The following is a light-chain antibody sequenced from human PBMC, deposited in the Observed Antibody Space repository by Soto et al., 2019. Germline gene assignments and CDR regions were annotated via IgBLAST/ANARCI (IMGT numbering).Light chain of an antibody. Sequence: EIVLTQSPGTLSLSPGERATLSCRASQTISSNYFAWYQQKPGQAPRLLIYGISSRATGIPDRFSGSGSGTDFTLTISRLEPEDFAVYYCEQYGSSPRTFGQGTKVDIK. CDR1: QTISSNY. CDR2: GIS. J-gene: IGKJ1*01. V-gene: IGKV3-20*01. CDR3: EQYGSSPRT.